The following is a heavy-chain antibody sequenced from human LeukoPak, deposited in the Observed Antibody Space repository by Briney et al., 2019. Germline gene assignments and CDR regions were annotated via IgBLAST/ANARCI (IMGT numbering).Heavy chain of an antibody. D-gene: IGHD3-16*01. CDR2: IYYSGST. J-gene: IGHJ3*02. CDR3: ASLNYDYVWGSSRGPDDAFDI. CDR1: GGSISSYY. Sequence: KSSETLSLTCTVSGGSISSYYWSWIRQPPGKGLEWIGYIYYSGSTNYNPSLKSRVTISVDTSKNQFSLKLSSVTAADTAVYYCASLNYDYVWGSSRGPDDAFDIWGQGTMVTVSS. V-gene: IGHV4-59*08.